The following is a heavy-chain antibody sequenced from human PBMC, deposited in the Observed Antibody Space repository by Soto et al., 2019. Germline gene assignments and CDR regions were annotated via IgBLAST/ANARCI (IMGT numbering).Heavy chain of an antibody. V-gene: IGHV3-30-3*01. CDR2: ISYDGSNK. CDR1: GFTFSSYA. D-gene: IGHD6-13*01. CDR3: ASSTGPPGYSSSWYPLQH. J-gene: IGHJ1*01. Sequence: PVGSLRLSCAASGFTFSSYAMHWVRQASGKGLEWVAVISYDGSNKYYADSVKGRFTISRDNSKNTLYLQMNSLRAEDTAVYYCASSTGPPGYSSSWYPLQHWGQGTLVTVSS.